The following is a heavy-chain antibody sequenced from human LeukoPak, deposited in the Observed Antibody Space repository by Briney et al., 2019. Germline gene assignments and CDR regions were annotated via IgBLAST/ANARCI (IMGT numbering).Heavy chain of an antibody. CDR1: GGSISSGSYY. D-gene: IGHD5-18*01. Sequence: SQTLSLTCTVSGGSISSGSYYWSWIPQPAGKGLEWIGRIYTSGSTNYNPSLKSRVTISVDTSKNQFTPKLSSVTAADTAVYYCARAERGYSYGYVGYWGQGTLVTVSS. J-gene: IGHJ4*02. CDR2: IYTSGST. CDR3: ARAERGYSYGYVGY. V-gene: IGHV4-61*02.